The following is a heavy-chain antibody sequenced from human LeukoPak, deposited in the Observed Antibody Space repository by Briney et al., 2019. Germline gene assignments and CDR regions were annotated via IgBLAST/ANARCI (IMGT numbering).Heavy chain of an antibody. Sequence: PSETLSLTCTVSGGSINSYYWSWIRQPPGKGLEWIGYIYSSGSTNYNPSLKSRVTIFVDTSKNQFSLKLSSVTAAGTAVYYCARRSSTWSFDYWGQGTLVTVFS. V-gene: IGHV4-59*08. CDR3: ARRSSTWSFDY. CDR2: IYSSGST. CDR1: GGSINSYY. J-gene: IGHJ4*02. D-gene: IGHD6-13*01.